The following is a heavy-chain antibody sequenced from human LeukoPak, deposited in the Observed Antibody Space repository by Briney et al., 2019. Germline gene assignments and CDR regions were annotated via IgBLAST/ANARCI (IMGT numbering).Heavy chain of an antibody. V-gene: IGHV4-34*01. Sequence: SETLSLTCAVYGGSFSGYYWSWIRQPPGKGLEWIGEMNHSGSTNYNPSLKSRVTISVDASKNQFSLKLSSVTAADTAVHYCARRSTFVVLMVYAMDAFDIWGQGTMVTVSS. J-gene: IGHJ3*02. D-gene: IGHD2-8*01. CDR1: GGSFSGYY. CDR2: MNHSGST. CDR3: ARRSTFVVLMVYAMDAFDI.